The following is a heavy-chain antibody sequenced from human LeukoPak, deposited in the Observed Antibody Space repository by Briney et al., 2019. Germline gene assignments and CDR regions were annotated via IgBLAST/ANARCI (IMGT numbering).Heavy chain of an antibody. Sequence: ASVKVSCKTSGYTFTAYYIHWLRQAPGQGLEWMGWIGPKSGDTSYSQKFQGRVTVTRDTSISTAYMELSRLRSDDTAVYYCGINRLGKALDIWGQGTMVTVPS. CDR1: GYTFTAYY. CDR3: GINRLGKALDI. J-gene: IGHJ3*02. V-gene: IGHV1-2*02. CDR2: IGPKSGDT. D-gene: IGHD7-27*01.